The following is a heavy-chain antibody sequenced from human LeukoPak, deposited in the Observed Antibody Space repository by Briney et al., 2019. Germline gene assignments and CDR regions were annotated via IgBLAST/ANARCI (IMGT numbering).Heavy chain of an antibody. D-gene: IGHD6-13*01. Sequence: PSETLSLTCAVYGGSFSGYYWSWIRQPPGKGLEWIGEINHSGSTNYNPSLKSRVTISVDTSKNQFSLKLSSVTAADTAVYYCAGALAAAGTGGYYYYYMDVWGKGTTVTVSS. CDR2: INHSGST. CDR1: GGSFSGYY. J-gene: IGHJ6*03. V-gene: IGHV4-34*01. CDR3: AGALAAAGTGGYYYYYMDV.